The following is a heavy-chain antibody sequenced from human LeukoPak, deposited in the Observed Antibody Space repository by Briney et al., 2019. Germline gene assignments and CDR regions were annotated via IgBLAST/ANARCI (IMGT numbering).Heavy chain of an antibody. D-gene: IGHD6-13*01. V-gene: IGHV3-15*01. Sequence: GGSLRLSCAASGFIFTDAYMTWVRQAPGKGLEWVGRIKSRVDGGTTEYAAPVKDRFSISRDDSRNVLYLQMNSLKTDDTAVYYCTTDAGYSSRWYNYWGQGTLVTVAS. CDR2: IKSRVDGGTT. J-gene: IGHJ4*02. CDR1: GFIFTDAY. CDR3: TTDAGYSSRWYNY.